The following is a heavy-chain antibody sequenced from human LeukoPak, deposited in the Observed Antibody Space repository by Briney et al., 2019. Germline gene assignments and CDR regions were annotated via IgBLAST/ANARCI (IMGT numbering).Heavy chain of an antibody. J-gene: IGHJ3*02. D-gene: IGHD2-2*03. CDR1: GGTFSSYA. V-gene: IGHV1-69*04. CDR3: ARASGYCSSTSCHHAFDI. CDR2: ISPGFGIA. Sequence: SVKVSCTASGGTFSSYAISWVRQAPGQGLEWMGRISPGFGIANYAQKFQGRVTITADKSTSTAYMELSSLTSEHTAVYYCARASGYCSSTSCHHAFDIWGQGTMVTVSS.